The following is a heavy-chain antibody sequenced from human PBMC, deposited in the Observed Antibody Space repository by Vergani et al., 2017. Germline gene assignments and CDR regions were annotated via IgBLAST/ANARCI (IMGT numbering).Heavy chain of an antibody. Sequence: QVQLVQSGAEVKKPGASVKVSCKASGYTFTGYYMHWVRQAPGQGLEWMGWINPNSGGTNYAQKFQGRVTMTRDTSISTAYMELSRLRSDDTAVYYCAREVGSYYPRSHYYYGMDVGGQGTTVTVSS. CDR1: GYTFTGYY. V-gene: IGHV1-2*02. J-gene: IGHJ6*01. CDR2: INPNSGGT. CDR3: AREVGSYYPRSHYYYGMDV. D-gene: IGHD1-26*01.